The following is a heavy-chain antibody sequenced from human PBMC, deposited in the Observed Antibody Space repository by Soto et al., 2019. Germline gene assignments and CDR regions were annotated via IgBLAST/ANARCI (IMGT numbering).Heavy chain of an antibody. CDR3: ARRVRRPH. CDR2: INGDGSST. CDR1: GFTFSSYW. Sequence: GGSLRLSCAASGFTFSSYWMHWVRQAPGKGLVWVSRINGDGSSTSYADSVKGRFTVSRDNAKNTLYLQMNSLRAEDTAVYYCARRVRRPHWGQGTLVTVSS. J-gene: IGHJ4*02. V-gene: IGHV3-74*01.